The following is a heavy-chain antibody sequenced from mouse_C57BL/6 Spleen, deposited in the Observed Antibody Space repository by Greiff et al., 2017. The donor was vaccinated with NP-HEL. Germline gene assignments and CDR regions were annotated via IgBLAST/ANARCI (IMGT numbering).Heavy chain of an antibody. Sequence: VQLQQPGAELVKPGASVKMSCKASGYTFTSYWITWVKQRPGQGLEWIGDIYPGSGSTNYNEKFKSKATLTVDTSSSTAYMQLSSLTSEDSAVYYCARWYYGSSYQYYFDYWGQGTTLTVSS. CDR3: ARWYYGSSYQYYFDY. V-gene: IGHV1-55*01. CDR1: GYTFTSYW. CDR2: IYPGSGST. J-gene: IGHJ2*01. D-gene: IGHD1-1*01.